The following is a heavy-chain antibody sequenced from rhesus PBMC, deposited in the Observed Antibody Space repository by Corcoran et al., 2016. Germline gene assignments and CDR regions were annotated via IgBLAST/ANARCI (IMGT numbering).Heavy chain of an antibody. CDR2: IYGSSTST. CDR3: ARALLSLDY. J-gene: IGHJ4*01. D-gene: IGHD2-15*01. CDR1: GGSISASYR. V-gene: IGHV4S10*01. Sequence: QVQLQESGPGVVKPSETLSLTCDVSGGSISASYRWSWIRPPPGKGLEWIGYIYGSSTSTNYNPSLKSRVTMSKDTSKNQFSLKLSSVTAADTAVYYCARALLSLDYWGQGVLVTVSS.